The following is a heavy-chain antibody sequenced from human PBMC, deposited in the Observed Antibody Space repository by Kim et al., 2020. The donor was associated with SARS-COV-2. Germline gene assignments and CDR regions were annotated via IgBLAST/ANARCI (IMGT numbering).Heavy chain of an antibody. J-gene: IGHJ4*01. Sequence: GGSLRLSCVVSGLSFGDSYMTWIRQFPGRRLEWVAVIISGGDTVYYRDSVRGRFTISRDNYKNSLFLQMNSLSVEDTAVYYCVRLGYYAIVTGYFD. CDR2: IISGGDTV. CDR3: VRLGYYAIVTGYFD. D-gene: IGHD3-9*01. V-gene: IGHV3-11*01. CDR1: GLSFGDSY.